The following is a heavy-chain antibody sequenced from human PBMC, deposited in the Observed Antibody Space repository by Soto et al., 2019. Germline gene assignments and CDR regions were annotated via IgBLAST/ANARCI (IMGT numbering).Heavy chain of an antibody. V-gene: IGHV4-31*03. CDR2: IYYSGST. D-gene: IGHD3-22*01. J-gene: IGHJ4*02. CDR1: GGSISSGGYY. Sequence: SETLSLTCTVSGGSISSGGYYWSWIRQHPGKGLEWIGYIYYSGSTYYNPSLKSRVTISVDTSKNQFSLKLSSVTAAGTAVYYCARRPYSSDYYYDGRPMYYFDYWGQGTLVTVSS. CDR3: ARRPYSSDYYYDGRPMYYFDY.